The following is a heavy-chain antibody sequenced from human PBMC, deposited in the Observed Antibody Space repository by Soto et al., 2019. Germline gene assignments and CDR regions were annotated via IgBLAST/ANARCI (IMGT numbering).Heavy chain of an antibody. CDR1: GFTFDDYA. D-gene: IGHD2-21*01. CDR3: AKDSIGYMDV. J-gene: IGHJ6*03. Sequence: EVQLVESGGGLVQPGRSLRLSCAASGFTFDDYAMHWVRQAPGKGLEWVSGISWNSGSIGYADSVKGRFTISRDNGKNALYLQMNSLRAEDTALYYCAKDSIGYMDVWGKEATVTVSS. V-gene: IGHV3-9*01. CDR2: ISWNSGSI.